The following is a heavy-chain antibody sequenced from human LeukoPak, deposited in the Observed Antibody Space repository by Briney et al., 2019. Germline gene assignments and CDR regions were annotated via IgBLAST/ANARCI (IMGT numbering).Heavy chain of an antibody. J-gene: IGHJ4*02. CDR2: IKQDGSEK. V-gene: IGHV3-7*01. Sequence: GGSLRLSCAASGFTFSSYWMSWVSQAPGKGVEWVANIKQDGSEKYYMDSVKGRFTISRDNAKNSLYLQMNSLRAEDTAVYYCARDSGYADGDYWGQGTLVTVSS. CDR1: GFTFSSYW. D-gene: IGHD5-12*01. CDR3: ARDSGYADGDY.